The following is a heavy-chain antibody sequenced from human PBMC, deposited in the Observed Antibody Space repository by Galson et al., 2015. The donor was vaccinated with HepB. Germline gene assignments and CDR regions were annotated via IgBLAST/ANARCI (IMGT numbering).Heavy chain of an antibody. J-gene: IGHJ4*02. CDR1: GFTFSSYG. CDR3: AKVYGDYNPPFDY. Sequence: SLRLSCAASGFTFSSYGMHWVRQAPGKGLEWVAVISYDGSNKYYADSVKGRFTISRDNSKNTLYLQMNSLRAEDTAVYYCAKVYGDYNPPFDYWGQGTLVTVSS. V-gene: IGHV3-30*18. CDR2: ISYDGSNK. D-gene: IGHD4-17*01.